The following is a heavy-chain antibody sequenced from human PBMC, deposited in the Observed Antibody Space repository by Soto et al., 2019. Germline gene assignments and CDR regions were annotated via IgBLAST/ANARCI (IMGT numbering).Heavy chain of an antibody. CDR2: ISGSGGST. Sequence: VGSLRLSCAASGFTFSSYAMSWVRQAPGKGLEWVSAISGSGGSTYYADSVKGRFTISRDNSKNTLYLQMNSLRAEDTAVYYCAKGRSHVSSGCVYWGQGTLVTVSS. CDR3: AKGRSHVSSGCVY. V-gene: IGHV3-23*01. D-gene: IGHD6-19*01. J-gene: IGHJ4*02. CDR1: GFTFSSYA.